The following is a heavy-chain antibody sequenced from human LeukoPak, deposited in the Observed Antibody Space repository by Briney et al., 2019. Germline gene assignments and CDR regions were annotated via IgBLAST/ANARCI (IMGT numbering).Heavy chain of an antibody. CDR2: IYSGGST. CDR3: ARAGPIDY. V-gene: IGHV3-53*01. CDR1: GFIVSSKY. J-gene: IGHJ4*02. Sequence: GGSLRLSCAASGFIVSSKYMSWVRQAPGKGLGWVSVIYSGGSTYYAASVEGRFTISRDNSKNTVYLQMNNLKVDDTAVYYCARAGPIDYWGQGTLVTVSS.